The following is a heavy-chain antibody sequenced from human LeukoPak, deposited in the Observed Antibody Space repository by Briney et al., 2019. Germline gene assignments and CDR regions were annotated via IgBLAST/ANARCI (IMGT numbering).Heavy chain of an antibody. D-gene: IGHD6-13*01. CDR1: GFTFSSYA. CDR2: ISGSGGST. V-gene: IGHV3-23*01. J-gene: IGHJ4*02. CDR3: AKDQAAAPLDY. Sequence: GGSLRLSCAASGFTFSSYAMIWVRQAPGKGLEWVSAISGSGGSTYYADSVKVRFTISRDNSKNTLYLQMNSLRAEDTAVYYCAKDQAAAPLDYWGQGTLVTVSS.